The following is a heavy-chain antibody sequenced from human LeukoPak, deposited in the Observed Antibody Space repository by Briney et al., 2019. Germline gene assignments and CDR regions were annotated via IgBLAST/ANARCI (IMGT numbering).Heavy chain of an antibody. CDR3: ARAPYGSGAAIDY. CDR2: ISWDSSSI. Sequence: QPGGSLRLSCTASGFVFHDYSMHWVRQAPGKGLEWVSDISWDSSSIDYADSVKGRFTISRDNAKKSLYLQVNSLRTDDTALYYCARAPYGSGAAIDYWGQGTLVTVSS. CDR1: GFVFHDYS. D-gene: IGHD3-10*01. J-gene: IGHJ4*02. V-gene: IGHV3-9*01.